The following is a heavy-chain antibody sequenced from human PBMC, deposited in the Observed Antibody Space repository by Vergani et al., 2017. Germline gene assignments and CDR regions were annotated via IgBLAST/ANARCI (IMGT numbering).Heavy chain of an antibody. CDR2: ISPGASTV. CDR3: AKNPGISTTRHYCAMDF. J-gene: IGHJ6*02. CDR1: GFKFSDHY. D-gene: IGHD2-15*01. V-gene: IGHV3-11*04. Sequence: LEESGGGSVKPGGSLRLSCAASGFKFSDHYMSWIRQAPGKGLEWVSHISPGASTVSYTDSVTGRFTFSRDNDNNSLTLDMTTLRVQDTAVYYCAKNPGISTTRHYCAMDFWGQGTTVTVSS.